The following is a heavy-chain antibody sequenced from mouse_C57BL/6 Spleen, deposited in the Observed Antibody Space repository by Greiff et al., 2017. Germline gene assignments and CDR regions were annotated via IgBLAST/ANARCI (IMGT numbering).Heavy chain of an antibody. V-gene: IGHV1-82*01. D-gene: IGHD2-3*01. CDR3: ARQDGYYVGFAY. CDR2: IYPGDGDT. CDR1: GYAFSSSW. J-gene: IGHJ3*01. Sequence: VQLQESGPELVKPGASVKISCKASGYAFSSSWMNWVKQRPGKGLEWIGRIYPGDGDTNYNGKFKGKATLTADKSSSTAYMQLSSLTSADYAVYFCARQDGYYVGFAYWGQGTLVTVSA.